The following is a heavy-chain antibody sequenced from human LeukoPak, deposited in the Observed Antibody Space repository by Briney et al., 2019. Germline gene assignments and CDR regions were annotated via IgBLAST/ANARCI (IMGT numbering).Heavy chain of an antibody. CDR1: GYTFTSYG. CDR3: ASSKTSCSSTSCYDPFDY. Sequence: GASVKVSCKASGYTFTSYGISWVRQAPGRGLEWMAWISAHNGNTNYAQNLRDRVTLTTGTSTSTVYMELRSLRSDDTAVYYCASSKTSCSSTSCYDPFDYWGQGTLVTVSS. V-gene: IGHV1-18*01. J-gene: IGHJ4*02. CDR2: ISAHNGNT. D-gene: IGHD2-2*01.